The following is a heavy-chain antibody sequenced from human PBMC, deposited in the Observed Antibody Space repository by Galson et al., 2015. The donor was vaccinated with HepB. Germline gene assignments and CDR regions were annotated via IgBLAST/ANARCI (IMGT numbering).Heavy chain of an antibody. CDR1: GGSFSGYY. Sequence: ETLSLTCAVYGGSFSGYYWSWIRQPPGKGLEWIGEINHSGSTNYNPSLKSRVTISVDTSKNQFSLKLSSVTAADTAVYYCARGRVALWVSWGQGTLVTVSS. CDR3: ARGRVALWVS. CDR2: INHSGST. D-gene: IGHD2-15*01. V-gene: IGHV4-34*01. J-gene: IGHJ4*02.